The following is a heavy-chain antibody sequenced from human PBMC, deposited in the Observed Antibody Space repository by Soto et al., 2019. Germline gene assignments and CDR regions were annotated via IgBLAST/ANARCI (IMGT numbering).Heavy chain of an antibody. J-gene: IGHJ6*03. CDR2: IWYDGSNK. D-gene: IGHD3-3*01. V-gene: IGHV3-33*01. Sequence: PGGSLRLSCAASGYTFSSYGMHWVRQAPGKGLEWVAVIWYDGSNKYYADSVRGRFTISRDNSKNTLYLEMNSLRGEDTAVYYCARNYDFWSGYQDYYMDVWGKGTTVTVSS. CDR1: GYTFSSYG. CDR3: ARNYDFWSGYQDYYMDV.